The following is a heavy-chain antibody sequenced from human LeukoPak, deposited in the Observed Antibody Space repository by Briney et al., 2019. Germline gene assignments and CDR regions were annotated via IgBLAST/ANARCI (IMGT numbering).Heavy chain of an antibody. J-gene: IGHJ5*02. CDR2: INHSGST. V-gene: IGHV4-34*01. CDR3: ASGAPGIAAAGTGGAWFDP. CDR1: GGSISSYY. Sequence: SETLSLTCTVSGGSISSYYWSWIRQPPGKGLEWIGEINHSGSTNYNPSLKSRVTISVDTSKNQFSLKLSSVTAADTAVYYCASGAPGIAAAGTGGAWFDPWGQGTLVTVSS. D-gene: IGHD6-13*01.